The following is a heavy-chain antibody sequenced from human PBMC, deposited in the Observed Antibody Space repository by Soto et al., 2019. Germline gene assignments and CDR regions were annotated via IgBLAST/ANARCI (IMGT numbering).Heavy chain of an antibody. CDR2: ISYDGSNK. D-gene: IGHD3-10*01. CDR3: AKVLLWFGDPENQKIDYFDY. J-gene: IGHJ4*02. V-gene: IGHV3-30*18. Sequence: GGSLRLSCAASGFTFSSYGMHWVRQAPGKGLEWVAVISYDGSNKYYADSVKGRFTISRDNSKNTLYLQMNSLRAEDTAVYYCAKVLLWFGDPENQKIDYFDYWGQGTLVTVSS. CDR1: GFTFSSYG.